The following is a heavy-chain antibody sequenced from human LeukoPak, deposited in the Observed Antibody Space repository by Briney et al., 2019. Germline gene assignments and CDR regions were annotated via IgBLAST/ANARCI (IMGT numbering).Heavy chain of an antibody. CDR2: TYYRSKWYN. Sequence: SQTLSLTCAISGDSVSSNSAAWNWIRQSPSRGLEWLGRTYYRSKWYNDYAVSVKSRITINPDTSKNQFSLQLNSVTPEDTAVHYCARESSWGNYYYYYYMDVWGKGTTVTVSS. CDR1: GDSVSSNSAA. V-gene: IGHV6-1*01. D-gene: IGHD6-13*01. CDR3: ARESSWGNYYYYYYMDV. J-gene: IGHJ6*03.